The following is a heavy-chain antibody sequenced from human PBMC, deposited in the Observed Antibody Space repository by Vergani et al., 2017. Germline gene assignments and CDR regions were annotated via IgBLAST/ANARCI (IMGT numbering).Heavy chain of an antibody. D-gene: IGHD1-26*01. V-gene: IGHV4-61*02. J-gene: IGHJ4*02. CDR2: IYTSGST. CDR3: ARGYKQWELYFDY. CDR1: DDSISSGNYY. Sequence: QVQLQESGPGLVKPSQTLSLTCTVSDDSISSGNYYWSWTRQPAGKGLEWIGRIYTSGSTNYNPSLKSRVTISVDTSRNQFSLKLSSVTAADAAVYYCARGYKQWELYFDYWGQGTLVTVSS.